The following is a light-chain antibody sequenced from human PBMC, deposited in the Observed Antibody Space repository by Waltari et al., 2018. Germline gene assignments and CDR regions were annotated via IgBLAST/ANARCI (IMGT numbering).Light chain of an antibody. CDR3: SSYTSSSTWV. Sequence: QSALTQPASVSGSPGQSITISCTGTSSDVGGYTYVSWYQQHPGKAPKLLIYDVTTRPSAVSNRFSGSKSVNTAPRTISGLQAEDEADYYCSSYTSSSTWVFGGGTKLTVL. CDR2: DVT. J-gene: IGLJ3*02. CDR1: SSDVGGYTY. V-gene: IGLV2-14*03.